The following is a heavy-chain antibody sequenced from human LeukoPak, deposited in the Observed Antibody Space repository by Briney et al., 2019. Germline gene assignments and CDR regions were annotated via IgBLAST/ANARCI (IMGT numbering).Heavy chain of an antibody. D-gene: IGHD1-26*01. CDR1: GGSISSSSYY. CDR3: AREKSLGASFDY. Sequence: PSETLSLTCTVSGGSISSSSYYWGWIRQPPGKGLEWIGNIYYSGSTYYNPSLKSRVTISVDTSKNQFSLKLSSVTAADTAVYYCAREKSLGASFDYWGQGTLVTVSS. CDR2: IYYSGST. J-gene: IGHJ4*02. V-gene: IGHV4-39*07.